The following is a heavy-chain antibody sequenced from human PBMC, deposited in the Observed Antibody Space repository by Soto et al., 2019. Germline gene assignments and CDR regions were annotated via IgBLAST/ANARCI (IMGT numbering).Heavy chain of an antibody. CDR1: GGSISSGDYY. CDR3: AREIAAAGPNWFDP. CDR2: IYYSGST. V-gene: IGHV4-30-4*01. J-gene: IGHJ5*02. D-gene: IGHD6-13*01. Sequence: TLSLTCTVSGGSISSGDYYWSWIRQPPGKGLEWIGYIYYSGSTYYNPSLKSRVTISVDTSKNQFSLKLSSVTAADTAVYYCAREIAAAGPNWFDPWGQGTLVTVSS.